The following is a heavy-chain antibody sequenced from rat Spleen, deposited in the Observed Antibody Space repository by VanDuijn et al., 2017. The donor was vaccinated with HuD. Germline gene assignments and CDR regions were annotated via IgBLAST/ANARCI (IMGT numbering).Heavy chain of an antibody. D-gene: IGHD5-1*01. CDR2: ISASGGST. V-gene: IGHV5-19*01. Sequence: EVQLVESGGGLVQPGRSLKLSCAASGFTFSNYGMHWIRQAPTKGLEWVATISASGGSTYFRDSVKGRFTISRDVTKTTLYLQMSSLRSEDTATYFCATTPGRPFDYWGQGTLVTVSS. J-gene: IGHJ3*01. CDR1: GFTFSNYG. CDR3: ATTPGRPFDY.